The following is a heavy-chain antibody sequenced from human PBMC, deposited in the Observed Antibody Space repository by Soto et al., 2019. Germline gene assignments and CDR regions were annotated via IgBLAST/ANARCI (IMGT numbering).Heavy chain of an antibody. Sequence: KPSETLSLTCAVYGGSFSGYYWSWIRQPPGKGLEWIGEINHSGSTNYNPSLKSRVTVSVDTSKNQFSLKLSSVTAADTAVYYCAMQYYYDSSGYTPSANYYYYGMDVWGQGTTVTVSS. CDR3: AMQYYYDSSGYTPSANYYYYGMDV. CDR2: INHSGST. D-gene: IGHD3-22*01. CDR1: GGSFSGYY. J-gene: IGHJ6*02. V-gene: IGHV4-34*01.